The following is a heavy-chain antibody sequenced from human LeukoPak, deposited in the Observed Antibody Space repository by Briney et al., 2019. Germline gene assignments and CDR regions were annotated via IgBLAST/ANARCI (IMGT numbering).Heavy chain of an antibody. Sequence: SETPSLTCTVSGGSISSYYWSWIRQPPGKGLEWIGYIYYSGSTNYNPSLKSRVTISVDTSKNQFSLKLSSVTAADTAVYYCARDYSSGWYFDYWGQGTLVTVSS. D-gene: IGHD6-19*01. J-gene: IGHJ4*02. V-gene: IGHV4-59*01. CDR2: IYYSGST. CDR1: GGSISSYY. CDR3: ARDYSSGWYFDY.